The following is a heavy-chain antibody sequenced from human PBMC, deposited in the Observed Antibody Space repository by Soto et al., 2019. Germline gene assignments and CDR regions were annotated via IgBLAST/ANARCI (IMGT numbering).Heavy chain of an antibody. J-gene: IGHJ4*02. Sequence: SETLSLTCTVSGGSISSNYWTWIRQPPGKGLEWIGYVYNSGSTNYNPSLKSRVTISEETSKSQFSLKVNSMTAADTAVYYCARYRREAVAGYTLDNWGQGILVTVPS. V-gene: IGHV4-59*01. D-gene: IGHD6-13*01. CDR1: GGSISSNY. CDR2: VYNSGST. CDR3: ARYRREAVAGYTLDN.